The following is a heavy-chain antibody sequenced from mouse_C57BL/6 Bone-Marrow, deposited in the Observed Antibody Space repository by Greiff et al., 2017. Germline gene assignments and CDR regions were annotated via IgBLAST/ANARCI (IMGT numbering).Heavy chain of an antibody. V-gene: IGHV14-4*01. CDR1: GFNIKDDY. D-gene: IGHD2-10*01. J-gene: IGHJ2*01. CDR3: TSYYVFDY. CDR2: IDPENGDT. Sequence: VQLQQSGAELVRPGASVKLSCTASGFNIKDDYMHWVKQRPEQGLEWIGWIDPENGDTEYASKFQGKATITADTSSNTAYLQLSSLTSEDTAVYYCTSYYVFDYWGQGTTLTVSS.